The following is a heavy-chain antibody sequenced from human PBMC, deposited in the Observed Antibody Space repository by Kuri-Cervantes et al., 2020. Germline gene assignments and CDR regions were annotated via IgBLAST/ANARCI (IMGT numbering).Heavy chain of an antibody. CDR3: ARDRMTTVTTYYFDY. CDR2: IYYSGST. V-gene: IGHV4-30-4*01. D-gene: IGHD4-17*01. Sequence: SETLSLTCTVSGGSISSGDHYWSWIRQPPGKGLEWIGYIYYSGSTYYNPSLKSRVTISVDTSKNQFSLKLSSVTAADTAVYYCARDRMTTVTTYYFDYWGQGTLVTVSS. J-gene: IGHJ4*02. CDR1: GGSISSGDHY.